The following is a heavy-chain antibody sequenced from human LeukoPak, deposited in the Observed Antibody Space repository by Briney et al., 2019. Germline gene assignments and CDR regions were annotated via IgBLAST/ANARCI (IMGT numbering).Heavy chain of an antibody. Sequence: SVRVSCKASGGTFSSYAISWVRQAPGQGLEWMGGISPIFGTAIYAQKFQGRVTITADESTSTAYMELNSLRSEDTAVYYCARGRNSWYNYWGQGTLVTVSS. D-gene: IGHD6-13*01. V-gene: IGHV1-69*13. J-gene: IGHJ4*02. CDR3: ARGRNSWYNY. CDR2: ISPIFGTA. CDR1: GGTFSSYA.